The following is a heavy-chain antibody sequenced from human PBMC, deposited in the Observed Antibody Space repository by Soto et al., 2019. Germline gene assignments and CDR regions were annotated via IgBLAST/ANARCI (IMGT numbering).Heavy chain of an antibody. J-gene: IGHJ6*03. Sequence: GGSLRLSCAAAGFTFSSYAMSWVRQATGKGLEWVSAISGSGGSTYYADSVKGRFTISRDNSKNTLYLQMNSLRAEDTAVYYCAKDYHDFFYYYMDVWGKGTTVTVSS. V-gene: IGHV3-23*01. D-gene: IGHD3-3*01. CDR1: GFTFSSYA. CDR3: AKDYHDFFYYYMDV. CDR2: ISGSGGST.